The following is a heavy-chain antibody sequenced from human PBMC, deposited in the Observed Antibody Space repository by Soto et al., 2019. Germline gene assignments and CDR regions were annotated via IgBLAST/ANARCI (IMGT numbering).Heavy chain of an antibody. CDR1: GYTFSSYG. Sequence: ASVKVSCKASGYTFSSYGITWVRQAPGQGLEWMGWISTYNGNTNYAQKLQGRVTMTTDTSTTTAYMDLRSLRSDDTAVYYCARKSSSSSWFDPWGQGTLVTVSP. V-gene: IGHV1-18*01. CDR2: ISTYNGNT. CDR3: ARKSSSSSWFDP. D-gene: IGHD6-6*01. J-gene: IGHJ5*02.